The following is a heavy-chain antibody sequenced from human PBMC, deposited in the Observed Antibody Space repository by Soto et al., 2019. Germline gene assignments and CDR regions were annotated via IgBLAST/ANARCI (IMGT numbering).Heavy chain of an antibody. Sequence: SVKVSCKASGGTFISYAIIWVRQAPGQGLEWMGGIIPIFGTANYAQKFQGRVTITADESTSTAYMELSSLRSEDTAVYYCARDPGYSYGYGYHYGMDVWGQGTTVTVSS. CDR1: GGTFISYA. CDR3: ARDPGYSYGYGYHYGMDV. CDR2: IIPIFGTA. J-gene: IGHJ6*02. D-gene: IGHD5-18*01. V-gene: IGHV1-69*01.